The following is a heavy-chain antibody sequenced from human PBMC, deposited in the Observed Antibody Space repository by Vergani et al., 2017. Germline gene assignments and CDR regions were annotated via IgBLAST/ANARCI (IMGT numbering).Heavy chain of an antibody. Sequence: QVQLVESGGGVVKPGTSLRLSCVVSGFALNRHAMYWVRQAPGKELEWVVGISFDGTNEYYPDLVKGRFTISRDIAKNTLYLQVRSLRADDTAVYYCPKCGRENSDYGYFEEWVQGTLVTVSS. CDR3: PKCGRENSDYGYFEE. CDR2: ISFDGTNE. CDR1: GFALNRHA. D-gene: IGHD4-17*01. V-gene: IGHV3-30*18. J-gene: IGHJ4*02.